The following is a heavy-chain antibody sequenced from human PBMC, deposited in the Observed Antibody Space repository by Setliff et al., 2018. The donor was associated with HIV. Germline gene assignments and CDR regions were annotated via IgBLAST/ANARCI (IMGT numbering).Heavy chain of an antibody. CDR3: ARAYSSRWDFDY. J-gene: IGHJ4*02. V-gene: IGHV1-46*01. CDR1: GYTFTSYY. Sequence: ASVKVSCKASGYTFTSYYMHWVRQAPGQGLAGMGIINPGGGSTSNAQKFQGRVTMTSDTSTSTVYMELSSPKSEDTAVYYCARAYSSRWDFDYWGQGTLVTVSS. CDR2: INPGGGST. D-gene: IGHD6-13*01.